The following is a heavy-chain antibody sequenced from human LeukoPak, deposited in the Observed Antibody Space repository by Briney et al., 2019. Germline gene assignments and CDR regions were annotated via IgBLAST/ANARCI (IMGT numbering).Heavy chain of an antibody. CDR3: AREDSSGWYRFDY. CDR2: INPNSGGT. J-gene: IGHJ4*02. CDR1: GCTFTGYY. V-gene: IGHV1-2*06. D-gene: IGHD6-19*01. Sequence: GASVKVSCKASGCTFTGYYMHWVRQAPGQGLEWMGRINPNSGGTNYAQKFQGRVTMTRDTSISTAYMELSRLRSDDTAVYYCAREDSSGWYRFDYWGQGTLVTVSS.